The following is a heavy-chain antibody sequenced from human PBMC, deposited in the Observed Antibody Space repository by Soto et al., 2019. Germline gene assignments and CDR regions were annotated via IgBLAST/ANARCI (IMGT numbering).Heavy chain of an antibody. Sequence: ASVKVSCKASGGTFSSYAINWVRQAPGQGLEWMGGIIPIFGTANYAQKFQGRVTITADESTSTAYMELSSLRSENTAVYYCARDPYYYDSSGELDYWGQGTLVTVSS. J-gene: IGHJ4*02. V-gene: IGHV1-69*13. CDR3: ARDPYYYDSSGELDY. D-gene: IGHD3-22*01. CDR2: IIPIFGTA. CDR1: GGTFSSYA.